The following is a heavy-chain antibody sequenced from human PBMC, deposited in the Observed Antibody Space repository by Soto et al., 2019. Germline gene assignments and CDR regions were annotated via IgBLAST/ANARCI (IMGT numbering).Heavy chain of an antibody. J-gene: IGHJ4*02. V-gene: IGHV4-59*08. CDR3: AGFGEDYFDY. Sequence: SETQSLTWTVSGGSIINNYWSWILQHPGRGLEWIGHIFYSGSTNYNPSLKSRVTISVDTSKNQFSLELSSVTAADTAVYYCAGFGEDYFDYWGQGTLVTVS. D-gene: IGHD3-10*01. CDR2: IFYSGST. CDR1: GGSIINNY.